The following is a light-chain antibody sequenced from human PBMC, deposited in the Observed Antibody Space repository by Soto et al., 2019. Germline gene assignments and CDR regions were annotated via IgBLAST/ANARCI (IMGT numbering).Light chain of an antibody. V-gene: IGLV2-14*01. CDR2: EVS. J-gene: IGLJ2*01. Sequence: QPVLTQPASVSGSPGQSITISCTGTGSDIGAYNYVSWYQHHPGKAPKLILFEVSNRPSGVSTRFSGSKSGNTASLSISGLQAEDEADYYCSSYTTRSTSVVFGGGTKLTVL. CDR1: GSDIGAYNY. CDR3: SSYTTRSTSVV.